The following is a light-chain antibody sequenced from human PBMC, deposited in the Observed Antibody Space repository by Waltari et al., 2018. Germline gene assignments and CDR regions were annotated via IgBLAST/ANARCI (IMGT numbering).Light chain of an antibody. J-gene: IGLJ2*01. CDR3: QVWDRRTDPL. V-gene: IGLV3-21*02. CDR2: DND. Sequence: SYVLTQPPSVSEAPGQTAPITCGGTNLGVESAHWYQQKPCPAPVLGVYDNDERPSGTPERVSGSKSGSTATLTINRVEAGDEADYYCQVWDRRTDPLFGGGTKLTVL. CDR1: NLGVES.